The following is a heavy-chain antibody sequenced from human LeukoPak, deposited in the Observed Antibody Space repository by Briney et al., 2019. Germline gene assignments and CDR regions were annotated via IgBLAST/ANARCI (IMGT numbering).Heavy chain of an antibody. V-gene: IGHV1-2*06. D-gene: IGHD1-26*01. J-gene: IGHJ3*02. CDR3: ARSDSRSYFRMGALVI. CDR1: GYTFTGYY. Sequence: ASVKVSCKASGYTFTGYYMHLVRQAPVQGLEWMGRINPNSSGTNYAQKFQGRVTMTRDTSISTAYMELSRLRSDDTAVYDCARSDSRSYFRMGALVIWGQGTMVSVSS. CDR2: INPNSSGT.